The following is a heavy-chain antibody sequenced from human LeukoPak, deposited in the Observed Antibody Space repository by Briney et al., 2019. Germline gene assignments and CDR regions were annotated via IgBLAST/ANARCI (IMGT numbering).Heavy chain of an antibody. CDR2: TYHSGST. J-gene: IGHJ4*02. CDR1: GGSIISAIYS. D-gene: IGHD3-3*01. V-gene: IGHV4-30-2*01. CDR3: ARVHYDFWSGSYYFDY. Sequence: PSETLSLTCTVSGGSIISAIYSWSWIRQPPGKGLEWIGYTYHSGSTYYNPSLRSRVTISVDRSKNQFSLKLSSVTAADTAVYYCARVHYDFWSGSYYFDYWGQGTLVTVSS.